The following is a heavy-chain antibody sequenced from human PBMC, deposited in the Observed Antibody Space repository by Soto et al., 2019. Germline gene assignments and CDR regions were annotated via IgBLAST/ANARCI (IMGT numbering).Heavy chain of an antibody. V-gene: IGHV3-74*01. CDR1: GFTFSSYW. CDR3: AGPIDYGDYVMDY. CDR2: INSDGSST. D-gene: IGHD4-17*01. J-gene: IGHJ4*02. Sequence: GGSLRLSCAASGFTFSSYWMHWVRQAPGKGLVWVSRINSDGSSTSYADSVKGRFTISRDNAKNTLYLQMNSLRAEDTAVYYCAGPIDYGDYVMDYWGQGTLVTVSS.